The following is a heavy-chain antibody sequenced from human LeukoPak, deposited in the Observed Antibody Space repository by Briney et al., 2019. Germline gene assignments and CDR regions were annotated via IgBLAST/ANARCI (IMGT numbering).Heavy chain of an antibody. D-gene: IGHD3-3*01. Sequence: TLSLTCTVSGGSISSGSYYWSWIRQPAGKGLEWIGRIYTSGSTNYNPSLKSRVTISVDTSKNQFSLKLSSVTAADTAVYYCARDKYDFWSGYSGHFDYWGQGTLVTVSS. CDR3: ARDKYDFWSGYSGHFDY. CDR1: GGSISSGSYY. CDR2: IYTSGST. V-gene: IGHV4-61*02. J-gene: IGHJ4*02.